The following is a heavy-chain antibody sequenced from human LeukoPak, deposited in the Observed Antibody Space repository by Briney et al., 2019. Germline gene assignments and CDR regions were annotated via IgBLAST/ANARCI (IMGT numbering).Heavy chain of an antibody. CDR1: GFPFSGFY. Sequence: GGSLRLSCAASGFPFSGFYMTWIRQAPGKGPEWLSDISSSGDYTDYADSVKGRFTISRDNTKNSLYLQMTSLRAEDTAVYYCARSRFTMIVVVITLFDYWGQGTLVTVSS. J-gene: IGHJ4*02. V-gene: IGHV3-11*06. CDR2: ISSSGDYT. CDR3: ARSRFTMIVVVITLFDY. D-gene: IGHD3-22*01.